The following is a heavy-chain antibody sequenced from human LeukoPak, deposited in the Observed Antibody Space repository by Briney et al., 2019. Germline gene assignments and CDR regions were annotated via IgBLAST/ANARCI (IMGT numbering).Heavy chain of an antibody. CDR2: IYYSGST. V-gene: IGHV4-59*01. D-gene: IGHD2-15*01. Sequence: SETLSLTCTVSGGSISSYYWSWIRQPPGKGLEWIGYIYYSGSTNYNPSLKSRVTISVDTSKNQFSLKLSSVTAADTAVYYCARRYCSGGSCYSDDAFDIWGQGTMVTVSS. J-gene: IGHJ3*02. CDR3: ARRYCSGGSCYSDDAFDI. CDR1: GGSISSYY.